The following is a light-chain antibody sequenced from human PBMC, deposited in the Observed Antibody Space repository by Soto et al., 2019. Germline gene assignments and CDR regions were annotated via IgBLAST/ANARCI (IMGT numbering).Light chain of an antibody. CDR1: QTISSW. Sequence: DIQMTQSPSTLSGSVGDRVTITCRASQTISSWLAWYQQKPGKAPKLLIYKASTLKSGVPSRFSGIGSGTDLPSPISSLQTDNFATYYCQHYNRYYEAFGKGTQGELK. CDR2: KAS. V-gene: IGKV1-5*03. J-gene: IGKJ1*01. CDR3: QHYNRYYEA.